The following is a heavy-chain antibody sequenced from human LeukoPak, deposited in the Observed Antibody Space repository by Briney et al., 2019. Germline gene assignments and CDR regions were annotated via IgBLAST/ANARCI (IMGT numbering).Heavy chain of an antibody. CDR3: ARRFRDCTSSDCYDNWFDP. Sequence: SETLSLTCTVSGGSINNYYWSWIRQPPGKGLEWIGFIYPSGGTNYNPSLKSRVITSVDTSKNQFSLQLRSVTAADAAVYYCARRFRDCTSSDCYDNWFDPWGQGTLVTVSS. CDR1: GGSINNYY. J-gene: IGHJ5*02. D-gene: IGHD2-21*02. CDR2: IYPSGGT. V-gene: IGHV4-59*08.